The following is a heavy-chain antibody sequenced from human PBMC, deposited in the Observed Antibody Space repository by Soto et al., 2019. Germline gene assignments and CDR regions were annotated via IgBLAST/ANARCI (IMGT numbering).Heavy chain of an antibody. CDR2: ISNDGSNK. D-gene: IGHD1-7*01. J-gene: IGHJ4*02. V-gene: IGHV3-30*03. Sequence: QVHLVESGGGVVQPGRSLRLSCAASGFSFSTYGMHWVRQAPGKGLEWVAFISNDGSNKYYADSVKGRVTISRDNSKNTLYLQXNTXRAEDTAVYYCXXXFRNYWAFDYWGQGTLVTVSS. CDR3: XXXFRNYWAFDY. CDR1: GFSFSTYG.